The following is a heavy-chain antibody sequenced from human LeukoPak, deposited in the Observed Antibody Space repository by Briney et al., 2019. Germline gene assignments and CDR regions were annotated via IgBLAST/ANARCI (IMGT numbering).Heavy chain of an antibody. J-gene: IGHJ4*01. Sequence: SETLSLTCTVSGGSISSSSYYWGWIRQPPGKGLEWIGGIYYSGSTYYNPSLKSRVTISVDTSKNQFSLKLSSVTAADTAVYYCARRRGLNCSGGSCYFDYWGHGTLVTVSS. CDR3: ARRRGLNCSGGSCYFDY. CDR1: GGSISSSSYY. CDR2: IYYSGST. D-gene: IGHD2-15*01. V-gene: IGHV4-39*01.